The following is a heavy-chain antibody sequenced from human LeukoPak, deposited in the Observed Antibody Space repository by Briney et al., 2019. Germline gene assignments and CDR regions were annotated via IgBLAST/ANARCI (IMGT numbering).Heavy chain of an antibody. CDR3: AYSGTYYNPPFQY. V-gene: IGHV5-51*01. CDR2: IYPGNSDT. CDR1: EYFVTRHW. J-gene: IGHJ4*02. Sequence: GESLKISCKGSEYFVTRHWIGWVRQMPGKGLEWMGIIYPGNSDTKYSPSFQGQVTMSVDRSISTAYLQWSSLKASDTAMYYCAYSGTYYNPPFQYWGQGTLVTVSS. D-gene: IGHD3-10*01.